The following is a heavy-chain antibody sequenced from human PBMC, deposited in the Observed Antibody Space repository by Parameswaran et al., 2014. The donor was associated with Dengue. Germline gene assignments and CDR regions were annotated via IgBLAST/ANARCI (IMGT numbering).Heavy chain of an antibody. V-gene: IGHV4-4*02. CDR2: IYHSGST. CDR3: ARDTSVEGYFDYYYYYYMDV. J-gene: IGHJ6*03. Sequence: RWIRQPPGKGLEWIGEIYHSGSTNYNPSLKSRVTISVDKSKNQFSLKLSSVTAADTAVYYCARDTSVEGYFDYYYYYYMDVWGKGTTVTVSS. D-gene: IGHD3-9*01.